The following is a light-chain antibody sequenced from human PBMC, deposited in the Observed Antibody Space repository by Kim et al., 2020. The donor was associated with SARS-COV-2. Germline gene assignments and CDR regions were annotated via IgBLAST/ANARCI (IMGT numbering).Light chain of an antibody. V-gene: IGLV7-46*01. CDR3: LLSYSDSRV. CDR1: TGAVSSGPF. J-gene: IGLJ2*01. CDR2: DTG. Sequence: PGEQVTLSCGSRTGAVSSGPFPYWFRQKPGQAPRTLIYDTGYRHSWTPARFSGSLLGGKAALTLSAAQAEDEADYYCLLSYSDSRVFGGGTQLTVL.